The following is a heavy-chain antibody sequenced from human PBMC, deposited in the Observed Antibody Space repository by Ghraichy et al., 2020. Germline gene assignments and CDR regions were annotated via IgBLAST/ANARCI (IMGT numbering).Heavy chain of an antibody. Sequence: SETLSLTCTVSGGSISSYYWSWIRQPPGKGLEWIGYIYYSGSTNYNPSLKSRVTILVDTSKNQFSLKLSSVTAADTAVYYCARELVDTAMVRYGSHFDYWGQGTLVTVSS. CDR2: IYYSGST. D-gene: IGHD5-18*01. CDR3: ARELVDTAMVRYGSHFDY. CDR1: GGSISSYY. J-gene: IGHJ4*02. V-gene: IGHV4-59*01.